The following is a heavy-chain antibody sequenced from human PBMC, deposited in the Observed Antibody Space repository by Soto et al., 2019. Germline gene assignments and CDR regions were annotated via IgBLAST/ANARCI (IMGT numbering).Heavy chain of an antibody. CDR3: AKDSNKYSSSLRGRYFDY. Sequence: PGGSLRLSCAASGFPFSSYVMSWVRQAPGKGLEWVSGISGGGSNTFYADYVKGRFTISRDNSKNTLLLQMNSLGAEDTAVYYCAKDSNKYSSSLRGRYFDYWGQGIGVPVYS. CDR2: ISGGGSNT. D-gene: IGHD4-4*01. J-gene: IGHJ4*02. V-gene: IGHV3-23*01. CDR1: GFPFSSYV.